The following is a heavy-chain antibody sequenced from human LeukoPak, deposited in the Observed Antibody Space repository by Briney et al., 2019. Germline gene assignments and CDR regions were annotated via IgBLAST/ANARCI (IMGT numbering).Heavy chain of an antibody. CDR2: TLYRSKWYN. D-gene: IGHD1-14*01. Sequence: SQTLSLTCAISGDSVSSNSAAWSWIRQSPSRGLEWLGRTLYRSKWYNDYALSVKSRIAINVDTSKNQFSLQLNSVTPEDTALYYCTGGPDDLLHGRAFDFWGQGTMVTVSS. J-gene: IGHJ3*01. V-gene: IGHV6-1*01. CDR3: TGGPDDLLHGRAFDF. CDR1: GDSVSSNSAA.